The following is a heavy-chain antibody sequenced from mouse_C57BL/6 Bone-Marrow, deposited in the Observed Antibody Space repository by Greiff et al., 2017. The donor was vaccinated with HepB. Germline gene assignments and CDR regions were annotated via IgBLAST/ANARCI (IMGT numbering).Heavy chain of an antibody. CDR1: GYTFTDYY. V-gene: IGHV1-26*01. CDR3: ARGPRD. CDR2: INPNNGGT. D-gene: IGHD3-3*01. Sequence: EVQLQQSGPELVKPGASVKISCKASGYTFTDYYMNWVKQSHGKSLEWIGDINPNNGGTSYNQKFKGKATLTVDKSSSTAYMELRSLTSEDSAVYYCARGPRDWGQGTSVTVSS. J-gene: IGHJ4*01.